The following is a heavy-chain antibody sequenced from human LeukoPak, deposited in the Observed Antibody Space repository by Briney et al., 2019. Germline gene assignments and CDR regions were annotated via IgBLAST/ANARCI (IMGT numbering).Heavy chain of an antibody. J-gene: IGHJ6*04. CDR2: FIPILDTA. CDR3: AGIPVFGVVLHQEPV. CDR1: GVTFSDYA. Sequence: SVKVSCKASGVTFSDYALNWVRQAPGQGLEWLGVFIPILDTANSTQKYQGRLTIELSSLRFDDSAVYFCAGIPVFGVVLHQEPVWGKGTTVTISS. V-gene: IGHV1-69*10. D-gene: IGHD3-3*01.